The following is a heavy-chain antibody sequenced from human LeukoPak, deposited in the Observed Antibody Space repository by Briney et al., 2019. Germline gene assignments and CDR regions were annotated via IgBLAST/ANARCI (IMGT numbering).Heavy chain of an antibody. J-gene: IGHJ4*02. CDR2: ISAYNGNT. D-gene: IGHD2-2*01. CDR3: ARYSPLIVVVPAATWIQLGKDYFDC. V-gene: IGHV1-18*01. CDR1: GYTFTSYG. Sequence: GASVKVSCTASGYTFTSYGISCGRQAPGQGLEWVGWISAYNGNTNYTQKPRGRVTMTTDTATSTAYMELRSLRSDNTAVYYCARYSPLIVVVPAATWIQLGKDYFDCWGQGTLVTASS.